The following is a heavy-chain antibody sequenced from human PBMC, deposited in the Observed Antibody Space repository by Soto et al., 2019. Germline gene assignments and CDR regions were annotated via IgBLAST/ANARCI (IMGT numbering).Heavy chain of an antibody. CDR2: IYWNDDK. CDR1: GFSLSTSGVG. V-gene: IGHV2-5*01. J-gene: IGHJ3*02. Sequence: QITLKESGPTLVKPTQTLTLTCTFSGFSLSTSGVGVGWIRQPPGKALEWLALIYWNDDKRYSPSLKSRLTITKDTSTNQVVLTMTNMDPVDTATYYCAHRQGYYYDSSGPEDAFDIWGQGTMVTVSS. D-gene: IGHD3-22*01. CDR3: AHRQGYYYDSSGPEDAFDI.